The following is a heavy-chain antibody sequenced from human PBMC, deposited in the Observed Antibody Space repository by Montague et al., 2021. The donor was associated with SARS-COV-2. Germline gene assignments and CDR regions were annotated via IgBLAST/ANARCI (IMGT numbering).Heavy chain of an antibody. CDR2: IKQDGSEK. D-gene: IGHD6-13*01. Sequence: SRRLSCAASGFPFSFYWMSWVRQAPGKGLEWVANIKQDGSEKYYVDSVKGRFTISRDNAKNSLYLQMNSLRAEDTAVYYCARVPSSSWYFEYWGQGTLVTVSS. J-gene: IGHJ4*02. V-gene: IGHV3-7*01. CDR1: GFPFSFYW. CDR3: ARVPSSSWYFEY.